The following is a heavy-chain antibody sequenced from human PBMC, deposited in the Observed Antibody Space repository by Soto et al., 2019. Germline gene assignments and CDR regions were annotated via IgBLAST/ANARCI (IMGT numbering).Heavy chain of an antibody. J-gene: IGHJ4*02. CDR3: AKDRYGDYGGIDY. Sequence: SLRLSCAPSGFTFSTYAMICVRQAPGKGLEWVSVITGSGGSTYYADSVKGRFTISRDTSKNTLFLQMNSLRAEDTAVYYCAKDRYGDYGGIDYWGQGTMVTVSS. CDR1: GFTFSTYA. CDR2: ITGSGGST. D-gene: IGHD4-17*01. V-gene: IGHV3-23*01.